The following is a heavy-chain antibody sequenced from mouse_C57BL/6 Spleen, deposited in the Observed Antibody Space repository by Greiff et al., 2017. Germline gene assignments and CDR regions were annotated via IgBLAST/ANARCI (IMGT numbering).Heavy chain of an antibody. CDR1: GYAFSSYW. Sequence: QVQLQQSGAELVKPGASVKISCKASGYAFSSYWMNWVKQRPGRGLEWIGRIDPNSGGTKYNEKFKSKATLTVDKPSSTAYMQLSSLTSEDSAVYYCARWDYYGSSYDWYFDVWGTGTTVTVSS. J-gene: IGHJ1*03. CDR2: IDPNSGGT. V-gene: IGHV1-72*01. D-gene: IGHD1-1*01. CDR3: ARWDYYGSSYDWYFDV.